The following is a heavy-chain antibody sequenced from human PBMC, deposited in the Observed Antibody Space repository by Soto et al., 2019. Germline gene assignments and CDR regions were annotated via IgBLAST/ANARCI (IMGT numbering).Heavy chain of an antibody. J-gene: IGHJ6*02. CDR1: GYTFTSYG. CDR2: ISAYNGNT. V-gene: IGHV1-18*01. Sequence: ASVKVSCKASGYTFTSYGISWVRQAPGQGLEWMGWISAYNGNTNYAQKLQGRATMTTDTSTSTAYMELRSLRSDDTAVYYCARGSRAYYYDSSGYYSSRSYYYYGMDVWGQGTTVTVSS. D-gene: IGHD3-22*01. CDR3: ARGSRAYYYDSSGYYSSRSYYYYGMDV.